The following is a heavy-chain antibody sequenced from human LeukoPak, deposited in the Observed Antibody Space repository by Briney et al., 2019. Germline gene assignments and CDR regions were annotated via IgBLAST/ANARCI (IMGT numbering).Heavy chain of an antibody. CDR2: IYYSGST. J-gene: IGHJ3*02. V-gene: IGHV4-59*11. CDR1: GGSISSHY. Sequence: PSETLSLTCTVSGGSISSHYWSWIRQPPGKGLEWIGYIYYSGSTNYNPSLKSRVTISVDTSKNQFPLKLSSVTAADTAVYYCARDRASIAAAGTAFDIWGQGTMVTVSS. D-gene: IGHD6-6*01. CDR3: ARDRASIAAAGTAFDI.